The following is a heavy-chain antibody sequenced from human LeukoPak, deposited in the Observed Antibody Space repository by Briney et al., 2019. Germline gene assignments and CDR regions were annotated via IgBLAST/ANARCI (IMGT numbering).Heavy chain of an antibody. J-gene: IGHJ4*02. V-gene: IGHV3-48*01. D-gene: IGHD5-18*01. Sequence: QAGGSLRLSCAASGFNFSIYSMNWVRQAPGKGLEWVSYISATTGITYYADSVKGRFTISRDNAKNSLYLQLNSLRAEDTAVYYCVRAFNGNSYGYGFWGQGTLVTVSS. CDR2: ISATTGIT. CDR1: GFNFSIYS. CDR3: VRAFNGNSYGYGF.